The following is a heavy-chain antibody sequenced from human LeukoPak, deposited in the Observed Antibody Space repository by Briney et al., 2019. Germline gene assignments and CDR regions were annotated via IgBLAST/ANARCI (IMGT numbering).Heavy chain of an antibody. CDR1: GGSISSSSYY. Sequence: SETLSLTCTVSGGSISSSSYYWGWIRQPPGKGLEWIGSIYYSGSTYYNPSLKSRVTISVDTSKNQFSLKLSSVTAADTAVYYCARVVPAASTYYGMDVWGQGTTVTVSS. CDR3: ARVVPAASTYYGMDV. J-gene: IGHJ6*02. D-gene: IGHD2-2*01. V-gene: IGHV4-39*07. CDR2: IYYSGST.